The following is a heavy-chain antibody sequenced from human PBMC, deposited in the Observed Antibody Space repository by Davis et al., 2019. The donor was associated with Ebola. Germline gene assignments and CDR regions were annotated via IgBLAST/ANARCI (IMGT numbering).Heavy chain of an antibody. J-gene: IGHJ6*04. CDR2: IRNKAYGGTP. D-gene: IGHD6-19*01. Sequence: PGGSLRLSCTVSRSTFVDYALTWFRQAPGKGLEWIGFIRNKAYGGTPEYAASVEGRFTTSRDDSDSIVYLQMNSLKTEDSGVYYCATRSGWSDYYYYGMDVWGNGTTVSVSS. CDR1: RSTFVDYA. V-gene: IGHV3-49*03. CDR3: ATRSGWSDYYYYGMDV.